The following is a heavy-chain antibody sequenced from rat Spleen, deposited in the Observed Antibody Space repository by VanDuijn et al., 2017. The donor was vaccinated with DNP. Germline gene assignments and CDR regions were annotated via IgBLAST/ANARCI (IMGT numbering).Heavy chain of an antibody. CDR3: ARWPGYNPPYAMDA. CDR1: GYSITSNY. J-gene: IGHJ4*01. CDR2: ISYSAGST. V-gene: IGHV3-1*01. Sequence: EVQLQESGPGLVKPSQSLSLTCSVTGYSITSNYWGWIRKFPGNKMDLIGHISYSAGSTNYNPSLKSRLSITRDTSKNQFFLQVNSVTTEDTATYYCARWPGYNPPYAMDAWGQGTSVTVSS. D-gene: IGHD1-4*01.